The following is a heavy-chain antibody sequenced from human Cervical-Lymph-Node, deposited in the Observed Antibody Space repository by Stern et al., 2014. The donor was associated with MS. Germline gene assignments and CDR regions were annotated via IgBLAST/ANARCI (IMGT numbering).Heavy chain of an antibody. D-gene: IGHD4-17*01. V-gene: IGHV1-2*02. CDR2: INPVRGGT. CDR3: ARTKTVTTYYGMDV. J-gene: IGHJ6*02. Sequence: VQLVQSGAEVKKPGASVKVSCKASGYTFTDYYLHWVRQAPGQGLEWMVWINPVRGGTNSAQKFQGRVTMTRDTAISTAYMELSRLTSDDTAVYYCARTKTVTTYYGMDVWGQGTTVTVSS. CDR1: GYTFTDYY.